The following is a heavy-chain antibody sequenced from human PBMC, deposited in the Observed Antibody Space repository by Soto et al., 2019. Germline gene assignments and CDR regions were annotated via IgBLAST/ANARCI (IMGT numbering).Heavy chain of an antibody. J-gene: IGHJ4*02. V-gene: IGHV3-30*18. D-gene: IGHD6-19*01. CDR3: AKDWGIAVAAH. Sequence: GGSLRLSCAASGFTFRSTGMHWVRQAPGKGLEWVAVISHDGSKTYYGDSVKGRFTVSRNNSKNTLYLQMNSLRAEDTAVYYCAKDWGIAVAAHWGQGTLVTVSS. CDR1: GFTFRSTG. CDR2: ISHDGSKT.